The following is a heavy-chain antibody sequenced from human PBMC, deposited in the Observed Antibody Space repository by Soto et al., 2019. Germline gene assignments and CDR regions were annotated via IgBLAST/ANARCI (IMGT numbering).Heavy chain of an antibody. J-gene: IGHJ4*02. V-gene: IGHV1-2*04. CDR1: GYTCTGYY. CDR3: ARDRTGIAVVAVGSPDY. D-gene: IGHD6-19*01. CDR2: INPNSGGK. Sequence: QVQLVQSGAEVKKPWASVKVSCKAAGYTCTGYYMHWVRQAPGQGLEWMGWINPNSGGKNYAQKYQGWVTMTRGTSISTAYMELSRLRSDDTAVYYCARDRTGIAVVAVGSPDYWGQGTLVTVSS.